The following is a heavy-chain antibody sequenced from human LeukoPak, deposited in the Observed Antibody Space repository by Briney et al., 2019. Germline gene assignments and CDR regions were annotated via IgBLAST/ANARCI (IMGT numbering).Heavy chain of an antibody. CDR3: ARDPTHCDFWSGYYTGPFDY. Sequence: SETLSLTCTVSGGSIKSSIYYWGWIRQPPGKGLVWLGSIYYSGSTYYNPSLKSRVTISVDTSKNQFSLKLSSVTAADTAVYYCARDPTHCDFWSGYYTGPFDYWGQGTLVTVSS. V-gene: IGHV4-39*07. CDR2: IYYSGST. J-gene: IGHJ4*02. D-gene: IGHD3-3*01. CDR1: GGSIKSSIYY.